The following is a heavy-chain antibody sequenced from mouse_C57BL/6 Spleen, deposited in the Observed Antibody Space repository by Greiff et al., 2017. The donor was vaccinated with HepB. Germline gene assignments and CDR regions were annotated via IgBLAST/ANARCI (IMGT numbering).Heavy chain of an antibody. J-gene: IGHJ2*01. CDR3: ARIKKIVATYFDY. CDR2: TNPTNGRT. V-gene: IGHV1S81*02. D-gene: IGHD1-1*01. Sequence: VQLQQSGAELVKAGASVKMSCKASGYTFTSYWMHWVKQRLGQGLEWFAETNPTNGRTYYNEKFKSKATLTVDKSSSTAYMLLSGPTFEDSAVYYDARIKKIVATYFDYWGQSTTLTVSS. CDR1: GYTFTSYW.